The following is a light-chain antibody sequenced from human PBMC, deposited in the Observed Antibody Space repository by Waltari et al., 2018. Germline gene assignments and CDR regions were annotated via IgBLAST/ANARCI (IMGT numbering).Light chain of an antibody. Sequence: LTQPSSVSGAPGQTVTISCSGSIPTIIRGAGDWYRQLPGKAPNLLIYRNDQRPSGVPDRFSGSRSGTSASLAISGLLSEDEADYFCATWDDNLSTHVFGSGTKVTVL. CDR3: ATWDDNLSTHV. CDR1: IPTIIRGA. J-gene: IGLJ1*01. CDR2: RND. V-gene: IGLV1-44*01.